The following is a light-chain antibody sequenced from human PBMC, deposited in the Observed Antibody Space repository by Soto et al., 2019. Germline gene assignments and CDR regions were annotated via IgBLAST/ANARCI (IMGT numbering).Light chain of an antibody. V-gene: IGLV2-14*01. J-gene: IGLJ1*01. Sequence: QSVLTQPASESGSPGQSITISCTGTSSDVGGYNYVSWYQQHPGKAPKLMLYEVSNRPSGISNRFSGSKSGNTASLTISGLQAEDEADYYCSSYTSSSTLCVFGTGTKLTVL. CDR3: SSYTSSSTLCV. CDR2: EVS. CDR1: SSDVGGYNY.